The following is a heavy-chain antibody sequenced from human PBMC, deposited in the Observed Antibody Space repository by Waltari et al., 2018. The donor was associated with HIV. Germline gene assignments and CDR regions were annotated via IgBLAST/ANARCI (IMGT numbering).Heavy chain of an antibody. J-gene: IGHJ5*02. D-gene: IGHD6-13*01. CDR1: GDSISSSC. CDR2: IYYSGGT. CDR3: ARGGLIAAAGGGERRLDP. Sequence: QVQLQESGPGLVKPSETLSLTCAVSGDSISSSCWSWIRQTPGKGLEWIGYIYYSGGTNYNPPLRNRVTISLDTSKNQFSLKMTSVTVADTALYYCARGGLIAAAGGGERRLDPWGQGTLVTVSS. V-gene: IGHV4-59*01.